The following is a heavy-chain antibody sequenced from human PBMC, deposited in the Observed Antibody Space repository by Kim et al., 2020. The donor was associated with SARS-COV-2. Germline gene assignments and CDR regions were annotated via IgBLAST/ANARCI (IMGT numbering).Heavy chain of an antibody. CDR3: ARPAYSSSFYYYAMDV. Sequence: QKFHDRVTMTRDTSSGTAYMELSSLRSDDTAIYYCARPAYSSSFYYYAMDVWGQGTTVTVSS. J-gene: IGHJ6*02. D-gene: IGHD6-6*01. V-gene: IGHV1-2*02.